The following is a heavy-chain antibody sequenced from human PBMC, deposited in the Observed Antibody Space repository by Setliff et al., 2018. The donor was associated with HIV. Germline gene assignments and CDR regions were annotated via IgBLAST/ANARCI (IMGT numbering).Heavy chain of an antibody. J-gene: IGHJ4*02. CDR1: GYNFSNYW. CDR2: IYIGDSET. CDR3: ARGNYDSSGYSLDH. V-gene: IGHV5-51*01. Sequence: PGESPKISCKGSGYNFSNYWIGWVRQMPGKGLEWLGIIYIGDSETKYSPSFQGQVTFSADKSVRTAYLQWRSLKASDTAMYFCARGNYDSSGYSLDHWGQGTLVTVSS. D-gene: IGHD3-22*01.